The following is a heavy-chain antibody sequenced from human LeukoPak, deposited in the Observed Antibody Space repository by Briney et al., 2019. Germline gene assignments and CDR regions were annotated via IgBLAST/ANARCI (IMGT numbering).Heavy chain of an antibody. CDR2: INPNSGGT. CDR1: GYTFTGYY. CDR3: ARESHLWFGELYLDP. V-gene: IGHV1-2*02. Sequence: ASVKVSCKASGYTFTGYYMHWVRQAPGQGLEWMGWINPNSGGTNYAQKFQGRVTMTRDTSISTAYMELSRLRSDDTAVYYCARESHLWFGELYLDPRGQETLVTVSS. J-gene: IGHJ5*02. D-gene: IGHD3-10*01.